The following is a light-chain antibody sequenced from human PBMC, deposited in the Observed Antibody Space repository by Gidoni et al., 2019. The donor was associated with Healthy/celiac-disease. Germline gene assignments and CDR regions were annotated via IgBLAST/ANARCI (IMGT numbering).Light chain of an antibody. CDR3: GTWDSSLSAVV. J-gene: IGLJ2*01. Sequence: QSVLTQPPSVSAAPGQKVTISCSGSSSNIGNNYVSWYQQLPGTAPKLLIYENNKRPSGIPYRFSGPKSGTSATLGITGLQTGDEADYYCGTWDSSLSAVVFGGGTKLTVL. CDR2: ENN. CDR1: SSNIGNNY. V-gene: IGLV1-51*02.